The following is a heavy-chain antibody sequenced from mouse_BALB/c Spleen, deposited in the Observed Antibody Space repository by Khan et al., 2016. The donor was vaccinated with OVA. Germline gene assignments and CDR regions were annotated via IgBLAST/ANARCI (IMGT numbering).Heavy chain of an antibody. J-gene: IGHJ2*01. Sequence: EVQLQESGPGLVKPSQSLSLTCTVTAYSITSDYAWTWIRQFPGNKLEWMGYISYSGSTSYNPSLTSRISIPRDTSKNQFLLKLLSVTTEDTATYYCACTRVYCRYSFFDYWGQCTTLTVSS. D-gene: IGHD2-14*01. CDR1: AYSITSDYA. V-gene: IGHV3-2*02. CDR3: ACTRVYCRYSFFDY. CDR2: ISYSGST.